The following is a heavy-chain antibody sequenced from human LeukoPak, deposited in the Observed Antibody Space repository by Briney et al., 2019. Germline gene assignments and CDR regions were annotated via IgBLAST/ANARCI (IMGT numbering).Heavy chain of an antibody. V-gene: IGHV1-8*01. CDR1: GYTFTSYD. D-gene: IGHD6-13*01. Sequence: ASVKVSCKASGYTFTSYDINWVRQATGQGLEWMGWMNPNSGNTGYAQKFQGRVTMTRNTSISTAYMKLSSLRSEDTAVYYCARYPFIAAAGRASDYWGQGTLVTVSS. CDR3: ARYPFIAAAGRASDY. J-gene: IGHJ4*02. CDR2: MNPNSGNT.